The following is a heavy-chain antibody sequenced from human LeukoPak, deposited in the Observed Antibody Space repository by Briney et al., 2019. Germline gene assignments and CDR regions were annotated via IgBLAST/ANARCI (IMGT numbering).Heavy chain of an antibody. Sequence: EASVKVSCKASGYTFTGYYMHWVRQAPGQGLEWMGWINPNSGGTNYAQKFQGRVTMTRDTSISTAYMELSRLKSDDTAVYYCVDSSGWYLDAFDIWGQGTMVTVSS. J-gene: IGHJ3*02. CDR3: VDSSGWYLDAFDI. CDR2: INPNSGGT. CDR1: GYTFTGYY. D-gene: IGHD6-19*01. V-gene: IGHV1-2*02.